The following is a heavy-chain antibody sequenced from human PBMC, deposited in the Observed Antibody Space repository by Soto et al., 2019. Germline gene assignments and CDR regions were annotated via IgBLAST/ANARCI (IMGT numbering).Heavy chain of an antibody. J-gene: IGHJ4*02. CDR2: IIPMSGTT. D-gene: IGHD3-22*01. Sequence: QVQLVHSGVEVEKPGSSVTVACTASGGTFGSYAFNWVRQAPGQGLEWMGGIIPMSGTTDYAQKFRGRLTTNADESTKTVYMHLSSLRSEDTAIYYCAREGKYTSGHYKRFFEDWGQGTLVTVSS. CDR1: GGTFGSYA. V-gene: IGHV1-69*01. CDR3: AREGKYTSGHYKRFFED.